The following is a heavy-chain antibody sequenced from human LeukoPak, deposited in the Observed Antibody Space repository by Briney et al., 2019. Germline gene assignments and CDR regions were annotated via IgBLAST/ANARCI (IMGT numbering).Heavy chain of an antibody. CDR3: ARVEGVGLLWFGEFPYGMDV. J-gene: IGHJ6*04. V-gene: IGHV4-59*01. Sequence: SETLSLTSMVPVGSTGVNYGGWFRNPPGKGRGWIGYIFYGGGTNYNPPLKSRVTISVDTSKNQFSLKLSSVTAADTAVYYCARVEGVGLLWFGEFPYGMDVWGKGTTVTVSS. CDR1: VGSTGVNY. D-gene: IGHD3-10*01. CDR2: IFYGGGT.